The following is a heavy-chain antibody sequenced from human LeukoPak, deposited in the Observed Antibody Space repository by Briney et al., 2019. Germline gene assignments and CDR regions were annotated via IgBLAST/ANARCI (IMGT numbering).Heavy chain of an antibody. CDR2: INHSGST. D-gene: IGHD1-26*01. CDR3: ARGGWELPEGSLDY. J-gene: IGHJ4*02. Sequence: PSETLSLTCAVYGGSFSGYYWSWIRQPPGKGLEWIGEINHSGSTNSNPSLKSRVTISVDASKNQFSLKLSSVTAADTAVYYCARGGWELPEGSLDYWGQGTLVTVSS. CDR1: GGSFSGYY. V-gene: IGHV4-34*01.